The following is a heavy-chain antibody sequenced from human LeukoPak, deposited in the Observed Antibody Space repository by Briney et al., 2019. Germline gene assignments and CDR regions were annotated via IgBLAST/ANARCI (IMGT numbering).Heavy chain of an antibody. CDR1: GYTFTDYY. CDR2: INPNSGGT. D-gene: IGHD3-10*01. V-gene: IGHV1-2*04. Sequence: ASVKVSCKASGYTFTDYYMHWVRQAPGQGLEWMGWINPNSGGTNYAQKFQGWVTMTRDTSISTAYMELSRLRSDDTAVYYCARGGYGSGSRNWFDPWGQGTLVTVSS. J-gene: IGHJ5*02. CDR3: ARGGYGSGSRNWFDP.